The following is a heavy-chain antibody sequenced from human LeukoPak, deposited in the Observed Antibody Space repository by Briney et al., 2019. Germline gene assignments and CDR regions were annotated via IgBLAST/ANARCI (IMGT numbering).Heavy chain of an antibody. J-gene: IGHJ4*01. CDR1: GYIFTGYY. Sequence: ASVKVSCKASGYIFTGYYMHWVRQAPGQGLEWMGWINPNSGGTNYAQKFQGRVTMTRDTSISTAYMELSRLRSDDTAVYYCAREDYGDRRYSNWGHGALVTVSS. CDR3: AREDYGDRRYSN. D-gene: IGHD4-17*01. CDR2: INPNSGGT. V-gene: IGHV1-2*02.